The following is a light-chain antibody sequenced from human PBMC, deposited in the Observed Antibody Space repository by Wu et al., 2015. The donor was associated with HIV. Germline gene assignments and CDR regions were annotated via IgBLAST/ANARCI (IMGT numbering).Light chain of an antibody. Sequence: EIVLTQSPGTLSLSPGERATLSCRARQSVSSNYLAWYQQKPGQAPRLLIYGASGRATGIPDRFSGSGSGTDFTLTISRLEPEDFAVYYCQQYGSSPPTFGQGTKVEIK. J-gene: IGKJ1*01. CDR2: GAS. CDR3: QQYGSSPPT. V-gene: IGKV3-20*01. CDR1: QSVSSNY.